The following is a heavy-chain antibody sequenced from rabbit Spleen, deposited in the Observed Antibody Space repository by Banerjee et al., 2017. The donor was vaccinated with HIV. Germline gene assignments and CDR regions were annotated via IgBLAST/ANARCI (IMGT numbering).Heavy chain of an antibody. Sequence: EQLVESGGGLVQPGGSLKLSCKASGFDFSKYGVSWVRQAPGKGLEWIGYIDPVFGIAYYATWVSGRFSISRENTQNTVYLQLNSLTAADTATYFCVRDQAHMLDLWGPGTLVTVS. CDR2: IDPVFGIA. V-gene: IGHV1S47*01. D-gene: IGHD1-1*01. J-gene: IGHJ4*01. CDR1: GFDFSKYG. CDR3: VRDQAHMLDL.